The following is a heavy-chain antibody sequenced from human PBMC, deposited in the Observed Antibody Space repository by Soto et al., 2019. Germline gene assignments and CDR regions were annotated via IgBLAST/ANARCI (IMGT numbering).Heavy chain of an antibody. CDR1: GFTFSSYA. CDR2: ISYDGSNK. V-gene: IGHV3-30-3*01. J-gene: IGHJ2*01. D-gene: IGHD2-15*01. Sequence: QVQLVESGGGVVQPGRSLRLSCAASGFTFSSYAMHWVRQAPGKGLEWVAVISYDGSNKYYADSVKGRFTISRDNSKNPLYLQMNSLRAEDTAVYYCARAPLVVVVVAAAPLRYFDLWGRGTLVTVSS. CDR3: ARAPLVVVVVAAAPLRYFDL.